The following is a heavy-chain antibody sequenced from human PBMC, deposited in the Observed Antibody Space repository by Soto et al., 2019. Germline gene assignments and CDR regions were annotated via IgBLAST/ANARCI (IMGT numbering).Heavy chain of an antibody. CDR3: ARVPRQQQLVPYWYFDL. V-gene: IGHV3-74*01. D-gene: IGHD6-13*01. CDR1: GFTFSSYW. CDR2: INSDGSST. Sequence: GGSLRLSCAASGFTFSSYWMHWVRQAPGKGLVWVSRINSDGSSTSYADSVKGRFTISRDNAKNTLYLQMNSLRAEDTAVYYCARVPRQQQLVPYWYFDLWGRGTLVTVSS. J-gene: IGHJ2*01.